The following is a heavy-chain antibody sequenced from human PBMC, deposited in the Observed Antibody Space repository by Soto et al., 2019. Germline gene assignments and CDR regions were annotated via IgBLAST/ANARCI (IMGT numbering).Heavy chain of an antibody. CDR3: ARDNITGLLDY. V-gene: IGHV4-34*01. Sequence: SESLSLAYAVYGWTFSAYYWTGFRQPPGTGLEWIGEINHSGSTNYNPSLKSRVTISVDTSKNQFSLKLTSVTAADTAVYYCARDNITGLLDYWGQGTLVTVS. CDR1: GWTFSAYY. J-gene: IGHJ4*02. CDR2: INHSGST. D-gene: IGHD2-8*02.